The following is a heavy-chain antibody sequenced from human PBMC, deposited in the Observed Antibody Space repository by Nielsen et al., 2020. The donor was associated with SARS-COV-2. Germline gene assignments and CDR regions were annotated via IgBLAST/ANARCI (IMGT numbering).Heavy chain of an antibody. Sequence: GESLKISCAASGFNFSTYWMSWVRQAPGKGLEWVANIKQEGSEKYFIDSVKGRFTISRDNSKNTLYLEMNRLRAADTAVYYCAKSMTTVTAYYYYGADVWGQGTTVTVSS. J-gene: IGHJ6*02. V-gene: IGHV3-7*01. CDR1: GFNFSTYW. CDR3: AKSMTTVTAYYYYGADV. D-gene: IGHD4-17*01. CDR2: IKQEGSEK.